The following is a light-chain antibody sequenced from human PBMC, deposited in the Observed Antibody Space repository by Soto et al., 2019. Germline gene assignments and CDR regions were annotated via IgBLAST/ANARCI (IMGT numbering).Light chain of an antibody. CDR3: QQRSNWRALT. Sequence: EIVLTQSRATLSLSPGERATLSCRASQSVSSYLAWYQQKPGQAPRLLIYDASNRATGIPARFSGSGSGTDFTLTIRSLEPEDFAVYYCQQRSNWRALTFGGGTKVEIK. CDR2: DAS. CDR1: QSVSSY. J-gene: IGKJ4*01. V-gene: IGKV3-11*01.